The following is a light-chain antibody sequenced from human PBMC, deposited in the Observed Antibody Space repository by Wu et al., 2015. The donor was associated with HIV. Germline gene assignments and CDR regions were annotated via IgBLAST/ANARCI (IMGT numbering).Light chain of an antibody. CDR3: QQYSTYTWT. Sequence: EIVLTQSPATLSLSPGDRATLSCRASQSISNSLGWYQQKPGQAPRLLIYGASKRDTDIPARFSGSGSGTDFTLTISSLQSEDFALYYCQQYSTYTWTFGQGTKVDVK. CDR2: GAS. CDR1: QSISNS. V-gene: IGKV3-15*01. J-gene: IGKJ1*01.